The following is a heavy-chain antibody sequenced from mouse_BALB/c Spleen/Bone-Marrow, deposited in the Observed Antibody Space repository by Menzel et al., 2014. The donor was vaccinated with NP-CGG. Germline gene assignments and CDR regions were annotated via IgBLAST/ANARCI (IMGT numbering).Heavy chain of an antibody. D-gene: IGHD2-1*01. J-gene: IGHJ1*01. CDR3: AREINYGNSWYFDG. V-gene: IGHV7-3*02. CDR1: GFTFTDYY. Sequence: EVMLVESGGGLVQPGGSLRLSCATSGFTFTDYYMSWVRQPPGKALEWLGFIRNKANGYTTEYSASVKGRFTISRDNSQSILYLQMNTLRAEDSASYYCAREINYGNSWYFDGWGAGTTVSVSS. CDR2: IRNKANGYTT.